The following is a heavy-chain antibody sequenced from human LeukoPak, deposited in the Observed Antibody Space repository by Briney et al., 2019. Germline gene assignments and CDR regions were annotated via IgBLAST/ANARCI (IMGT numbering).Heavy chain of an antibody. J-gene: IGHJ6*03. CDR3: TTDSDGSSWYNYYYYYMDV. Sequence: PGGSLRLSCAVSGFTVNTYWMSWVRQTPGKGLEWVANIKQDGSEKYYVDSVKGRFTISRDNAKNALFLQMNSLKTEDTAVYYCTTDSDGSSWYNYYYYYMDVWGKGTTVTVSS. D-gene: IGHD6-13*01. CDR1: GFTVNTYW. V-gene: IGHV3-7*03. CDR2: IKQDGSEK.